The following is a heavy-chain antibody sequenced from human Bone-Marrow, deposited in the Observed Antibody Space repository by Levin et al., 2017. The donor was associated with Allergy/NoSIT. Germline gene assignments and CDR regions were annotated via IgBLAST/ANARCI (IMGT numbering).Heavy chain of an antibody. CDR2: IKSKTDGGTT. V-gene: IGHV3-15*01. Sequence: LSLTCAASGFTFSNAWMSWVRQAPGKGLEWVGRIKSKTDGGTTDYAAPVKGRFTISRDDSKNTLYLQMNSLKTEDTAVDYCTTGGVLWVRDRDYWGQGTLVTVSS. CDR3: TTGGVLWVRDRDY. D-gene: IGHD3-10*01. CDR1: GFTFSNAW. J-gene: IGHJ4*02.